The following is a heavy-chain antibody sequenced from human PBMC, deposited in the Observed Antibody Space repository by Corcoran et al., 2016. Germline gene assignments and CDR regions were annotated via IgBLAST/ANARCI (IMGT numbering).Heavy chain of an antibody. CDR3: ARIWPAPEGRHYKWFDP. V-gene: IGHV2-26*01. J-gene: IGHJ5*02. CDR2: IFSNDEK. CDR1: GFSLSSPRMG. Sequence: QVTLKESGPVLVKPTETLTLTCTVSGFSLSSPRMGVSGIRQPPGKALEWRAHIFSNDEKSYNTSRKSRLTNSKDTSKNQVVLIMTNIDPVDTAKYYCARIWPAPEGRHYKWFDPWGQGTLVTVSS.